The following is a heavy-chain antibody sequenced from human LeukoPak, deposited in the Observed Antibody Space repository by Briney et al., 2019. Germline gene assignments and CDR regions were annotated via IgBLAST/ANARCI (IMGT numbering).Heavy chain of an antibody. Sequence: GGTLRLSRDFSGFAFPTLALRWVRQAPGKGLECGSSIRGPGSARYYADSVRGRFTVSRNHSVNMVFLHMDSLRAEDTAVYFCARGFDSPNLLPGQRLFDFWGQGTLVTVSS. CDR2: IRGPGSAR. J-gene: IGHJ4*02. CDR3: ARGFDSPNLLPGQRLFDF. CDR1: GFAFPTLA. D-gene: IGHD3-9*01. V-gene: IGHV3-23*01.